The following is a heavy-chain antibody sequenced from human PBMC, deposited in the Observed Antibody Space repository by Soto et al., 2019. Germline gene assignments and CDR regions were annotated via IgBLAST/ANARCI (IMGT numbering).Heavy chain of an antibody. D-gene: IGHD2-2*01. CDR2: ISYDGSNK. Sequence: QVQLVESGGGVVQPGRSLRLSCVVSGFTFSSYGMHWVRQAPGKGLEWVAVISYDGSNKYHADSVKGRFTISRDNSKNTLHLQMNSLRADDTAVYYCAKGYCMSTDCQPHGHWGQGTLVTVSS. J-gene: IGHJ4*02. V-gene: IGHV3-30*18. CDR1: GFTFSSYG. CDR3: AKGYCMSTDCQPHGH.